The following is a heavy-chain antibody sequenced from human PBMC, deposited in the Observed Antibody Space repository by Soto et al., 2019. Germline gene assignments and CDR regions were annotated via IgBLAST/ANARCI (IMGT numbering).Heavy chain of an antibody. Sequence: SETLSLTCTVSGGSISSGGYYWSWIRQHPGKGLEWIGYIYYSGSTYYNPSLKSRVTISVDTSKNQFSLKLSSVTAADTAVYYCARALANYYDSSGPFDYWGQGTLVTVPQ. J-gene: IGHJ4*02. V-gene: IGHV4-31*03. CDR1: GGSISSGGYY. D-gene: IGHD3-22*01. CDR2: IYYSGST. CDR3: ARALANYYDSSGPFDY.